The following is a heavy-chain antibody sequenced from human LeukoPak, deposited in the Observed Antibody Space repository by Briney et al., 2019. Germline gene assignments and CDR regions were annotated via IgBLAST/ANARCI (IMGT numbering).Heavy chain of an antibody. CDR2: ISYSGTP. CDR3: ARDRYGDFEDY. V-gene: IGHV4-30-4*08. J-gene: IGHJ4*01. CDR1: GASINTADYY. D-gene: IGHD4-17*01. Sequence: SQTLSLTCNVSGASINTADYYRTWIRQPPGKGLEWIGYISYSGTPYYNPSLNSRVTISLDTSKNQFSLKLNSVTAADTAMYYCARDRYGDFEDYWGHGTLVTVSS.